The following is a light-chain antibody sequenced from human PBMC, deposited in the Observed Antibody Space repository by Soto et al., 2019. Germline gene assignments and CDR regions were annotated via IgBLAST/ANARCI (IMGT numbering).Light chain of an antibody. Sequence: EIVMTQSPATLSVSPGERATLSCRASQSVTSNFAWYQQKPGQAPRLLIYDASTRATGIPARFSGSWSGTEFTLTISSLQSEDFAVYYCQQYNNWAPWTFGRGTKVDIK. V-gene: IGKV3-15*01. J-gene: IGKJ1*01. CDR2: DAS. CDR1: QSVTSN. CDR3: QQYNNWAPWT.